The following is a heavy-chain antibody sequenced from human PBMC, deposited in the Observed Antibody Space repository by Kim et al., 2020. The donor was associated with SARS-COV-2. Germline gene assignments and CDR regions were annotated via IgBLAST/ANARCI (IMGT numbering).Heavy chain of an antibody. J-gene: IGHJ3*02. D-gene: IGHD3-9*01. V-gene: IGHV3-49*03. Sequence: GGSLRLSCTASGFTFGDYAMSWFRQAPGKGLEWVGFIRSKAYGGTTEYAASVKGRFTISRDDSKSIAYLQMNSLKTEDTAVYYCTREYDILTAHHLPRKAFDIWGQGTMVTVSS. CDR1: GFTFGDYA. CDR3: TREYDILTAHHLPRKAFDI. CDR2: IRSKAYGGTT.